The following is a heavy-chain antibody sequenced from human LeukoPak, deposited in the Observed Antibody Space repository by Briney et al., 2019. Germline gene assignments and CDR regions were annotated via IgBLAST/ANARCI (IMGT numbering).Heavy chain of an antibody. V-gene: IGHV3-20*04. D-gene: IGHD6-19*01. CDR3: ARDSSSWLAYYYYYYMDV. CDR1: GFTFSTYG. Sequence: GGSLRLSCAASGFTFSTYGMHWVRQAPGKGLEWVSGINWNGGSTGYADSVKGRFTISRDNAKNSLYLQMNSLRAEDTALYYCARDSSSWLAYYYYYYMDVWGKGTTVTVSS. CDR2: INWNGGST. J-gene: IGHJ6*03.